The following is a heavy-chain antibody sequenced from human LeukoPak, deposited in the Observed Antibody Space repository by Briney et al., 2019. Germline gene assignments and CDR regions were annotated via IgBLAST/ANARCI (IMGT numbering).Heavy chain of an antibody. V-gene: IGHV4-34*01. D-gene: IGHD3-22*01. J-gene: IGHJ5*02. CDR3: ARGFTMIVYP. CDR2: ISHSGST. Sequence: NPSETLSLTCAVYGGSFSGYYWSWIRQPPGKGLEWIGEISHSGSTNYNPSLKSRVTISVDTSKNQFSLKLSSVTAADTAVYYCARGFTMIVYPWGQGTLVTVSS. CDR1: GGSFSGYY.